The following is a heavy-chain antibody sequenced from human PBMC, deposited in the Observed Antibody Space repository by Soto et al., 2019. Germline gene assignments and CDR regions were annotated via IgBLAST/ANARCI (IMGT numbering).Heavy chain of an antibody. CDR3: ARCLGLSSPLGAFDI. CDR1: GFTFSSYE. J-gene: IGHJ3*02. CDR2: ISSSGSTI. D-gene: IGHD6-13*01. Sequence: GGSLRLSCAASGFTFSSYEMNWVRQAPGKGLEWVSYISSSGSTIYYADSVKGRFTISRDNSKNTLYLQMNSLRAEDTAVYYCARCLGLSSPLGAFDIWGQGTMVTVSS. V-gene: IGHV3-48*03.